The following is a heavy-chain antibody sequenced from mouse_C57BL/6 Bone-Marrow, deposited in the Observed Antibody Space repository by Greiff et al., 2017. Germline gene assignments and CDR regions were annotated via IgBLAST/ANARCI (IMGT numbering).Heavy chain of an antibody. D-gene: IGHD4-1*01. J-gene: IGHJ3*01. CDR2: IDPSDSYT. V-gene: IGHV1-50*01. Sequence: LQQPGAELVKPGASVKLSCKASGYTFTSYWMQWVKQRPGQGLEWIGEIDPSDSYTNYNQKFKGKATLTVDTSSSTAYMQLSSLTSEDSAVYYCATWGWFAYWGQGTLVTVSA. CDR3: ATWGWFAY. CDR1: GYTFTSYW.